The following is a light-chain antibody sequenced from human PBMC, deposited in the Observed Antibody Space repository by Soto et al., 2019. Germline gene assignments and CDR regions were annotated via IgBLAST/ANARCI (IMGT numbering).Light chain of an antibody. J-gene: IGKJ2*01. Sequence: EVVLTQSPATLSVSPGERATLSCRVSQSVSSNLAWYQQKPGQAPRLLIYGASTRAIGIPTRVSGSGSGSEFSHTISTLQSDDFAVYSCQQYNYWPPMYTSAQGTKLEIK. V-gene: IGKV3-15*01. CDR1: QSVSSN. CDR3: QQYNYWPPMYT. CDR2: GAS.